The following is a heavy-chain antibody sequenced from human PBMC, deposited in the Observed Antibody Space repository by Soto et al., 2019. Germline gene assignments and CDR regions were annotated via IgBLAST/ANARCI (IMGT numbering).Heavy chain of an antibody. D-gene: IGHD3-22*01. CDR2: IWYDGSNK. CDR1: GFTFSSYG. CDR3: ARDPDSSGYYSNWFDP. V-gene: IGHV3-33*01. Sequence: QPGGSLRLSCAASGFTFSSYGMHWVRQAPGKGLEWVAVIWYDGSNKYYADSVKGRFTISRDNSKNTLYLQMNSLRAEDTAVYYCARDPDSSGYYSNWFDPWGQGTLVTGSS. J-gene: IGHJ5*02.